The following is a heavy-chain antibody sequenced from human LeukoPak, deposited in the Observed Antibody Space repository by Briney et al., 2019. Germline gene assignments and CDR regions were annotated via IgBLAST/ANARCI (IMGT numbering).Heavy chain of an antibody. CDR1: GGSISSSNW. CDR2: IYHSGST. Sequence: SETLSLTCAASGGSISSSNWWSWVRQPPGKGLEWIGEIYHSGSTNYNPSLKSRVTISVDTSKNQFSLKLSSVTAADTAVYYCARRRDSYGKYYYYYMDVWGKGTTVTVSS. D-gene: IGHD5-18*01. CDR3: ARRRDSYGKYYYYYMDV. J-gene: IGHJ6*03. V-gene: IGHV4-4*02.